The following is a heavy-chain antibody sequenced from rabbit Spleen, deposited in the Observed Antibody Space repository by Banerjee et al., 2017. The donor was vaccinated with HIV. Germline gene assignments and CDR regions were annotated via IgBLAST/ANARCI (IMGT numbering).Heavy chain of an antibody. Sequence: QEQLVEYGGDLVQPEGSLTLTCKASGLDFSSSYWICWVRQAPGKGLEWIACIYTGSSGTTYYASWARGRFTISETSSTTVTLQMTSLTVSDTATYFCARMAGLSAYLWPYYFNLWGPGTLVTVS. V-gene: IGHV1S45*01. J-gene: IGHJ4*01. CDR2: IYTGSSGTT. CDR1: GLDFSSSYW. CDR3: ARMAGLSAYLWPYYFNL. D-gene: IGHD1-1*01.